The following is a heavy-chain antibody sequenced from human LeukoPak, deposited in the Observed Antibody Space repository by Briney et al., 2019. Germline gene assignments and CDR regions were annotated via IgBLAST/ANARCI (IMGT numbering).Heavy chain of an antibody. Sequence: AGGSLRLSCAASGFTFSSYAMHGVRQAPGKGREWGAVISYDGSNKYYADSVKGRFTISRDNSKNTLYLQMNSLRAEDTAVYYCARAPAYYDFWRGYQSRYNWLDPWGQGTLVTVSS. CDR3: ARAPAYYDFWRGYQSRYNWLDP. D-gene: IGHD3-3*01. J-gene: IGHJ5*02. V-gene: IGHV3-30*04. CDR1: GFTFSSYA. CDR2: ISYDGSNK.